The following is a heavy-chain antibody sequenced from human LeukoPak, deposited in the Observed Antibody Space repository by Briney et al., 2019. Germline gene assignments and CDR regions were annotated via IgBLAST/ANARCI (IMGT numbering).Heavy chain of an antibody. D-gene: IGHD5-12*01. Sequence: PGGSLRLSCAASGFTFSSYAMSWVRQAPGKGLEWVAAIRGNGGSTYYADSVKGRFTISRDNSKNMLYLQMNSLRAEDTAVYYCAKAVDIVATISILFDYWGQGTLVTVSS. CDR2: IRGNGGST. V-gene: IGHV3-23*01. CDR3: AKAVDIVATISILFDY. J-gene: IGHJ4*02. CDR1: GFTFSSYA.